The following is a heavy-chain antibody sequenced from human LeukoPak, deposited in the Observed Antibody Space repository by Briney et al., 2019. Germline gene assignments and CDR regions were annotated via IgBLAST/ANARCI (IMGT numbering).Heavy chain of an antibody. Sequence: SETLSLTCTVSGGSISNYYWTWIRQPPGKGLEWIGYVYYSRITYYNPSLESRVTISVDTSKNLFSLKLISMTAADTAVYYCAREDYYGHDYWGQGTLVTVSS. J-gene: IGHJ4*02. CDR2: VYYSRIT. D-gene: IGHD3-10*01. CDR3: AREDYYGHDY. V-gene: IGHV4-30-4*08. CDR1: GGSISNYY.